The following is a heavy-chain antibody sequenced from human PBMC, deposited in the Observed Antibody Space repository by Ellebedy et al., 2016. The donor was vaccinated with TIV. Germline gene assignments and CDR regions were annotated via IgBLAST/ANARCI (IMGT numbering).Heavy chain of an antibody. D-gene: IGHD1-1*01. Sequence: GESLKISCKGSGYNFATYWIAWVRQMPGKGLEWMGIIYPDDSDTTYSPSFQGQVTISVDKSINTAFLVWSSLKASDTAMYYCARPTSGTTPFEDWGQGTLVTVSS. CDR3: ARPTSGTTPFED. V-gene: IGHV5-51*01. CDR2: IYPDDSDT. J-gene: IGHJ4*02. CDR1: GYNFATYW.